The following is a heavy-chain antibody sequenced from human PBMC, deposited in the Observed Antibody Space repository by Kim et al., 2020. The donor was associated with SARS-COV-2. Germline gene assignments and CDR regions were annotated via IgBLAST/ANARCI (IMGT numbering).Heavy chain of an antibody. CDR1: GGSISSYY. CDR2: IYYSGST. D-gene: IGHD6-19*01. Sequence: SETLSLTCTVSGGSISSYYWSWIRQPPGKGLEWIGYIYYSGSTNSNPSLKSRVTISVDTSKNQFSLKLSSVTAADTAVYYCARVDGSGWLYYFDYWGQGTLVTVSS. V-gene: IGHV4-59*01. J-gene: IGHJ4*02. CDR3: ARVDGSGWLYYFDY.